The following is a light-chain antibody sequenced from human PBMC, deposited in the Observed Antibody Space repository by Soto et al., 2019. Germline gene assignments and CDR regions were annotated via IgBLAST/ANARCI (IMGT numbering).Light chain of an antibody. V-gene: IGLV2-11*01. CDR3: CSYAGSYKRVV. CDR2: DVS. CDR1: SSDVGGYNY. Sequence: QSALTQPRSVSGSPGQSVTISCTGTSSDVGGYNYVSWYQQHPGKAPKLMIYDVSKRPSGVPDRFSGSKSGNTASLTISGLQAEDEADYYCCSYAGSYKRVVFGGGTKVTVL. J-gene: IGLJ2*01.